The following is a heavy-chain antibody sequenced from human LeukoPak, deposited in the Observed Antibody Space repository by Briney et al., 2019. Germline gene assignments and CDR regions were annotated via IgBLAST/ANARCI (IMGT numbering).Heavy chain of an antibody. CDR2: ISSSGSTI. CDR1: GFTFSSYE. V-gene: IGHV3-48*03. Sequence: QSGGSLRLSCAASGFTFSSYEMNWVRQAPGKGLEWVSYISSSGSTIYYADSVKGRFTISRDNAKNSLYLQMNSLRAEDTAVYYRARARGDGFLEWLLGYWGQGTLVTVSS. CDR3: ARARGDGFLEWLLGY. J-gene: IGHJ4*02. D-gene: IGHD3-3*01.